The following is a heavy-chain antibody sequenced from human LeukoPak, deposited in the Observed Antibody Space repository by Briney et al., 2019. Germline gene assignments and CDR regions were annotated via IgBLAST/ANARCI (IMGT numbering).Heavy chain of an antibody. CDR1: GGSISSYY. V-gene: IGHV4-59*01. CDR3: ARARYCSGGSCYDPFDY. CDR2: IYYSGST. D-gene: IGHD2-15*01. J-gene: IGHJ4*02. Sequence: SETLSLTCTVSGGSISSYYWSWIRQPPGKGLEWIGYIYYSGSTNYNPPLKSRVTISVDTSKNQFSLKLSSVTAADTAVYYCARARYCSGGSCYDPFDYWGQGTLVTVSS.